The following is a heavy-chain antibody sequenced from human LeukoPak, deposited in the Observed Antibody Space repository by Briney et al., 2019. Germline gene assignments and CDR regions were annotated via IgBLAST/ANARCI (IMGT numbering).Heavy chain of an antibody. V-gene: IGHV3-30*02. CDR1: GFTFSSYG. Sequence: GGSLRLSCAASGFTFSSYGMHWVRQAPGKGLEWVAFIRDDGSNKYYADSVKGRFTISRDNSRNTLCLQMNSLRAEDTAVYYCAKGRGWYFDYWGQGTLVTVSS. D-gene: IGHD6-19*01. CDR3: AKGRGWYFDY. J-gene: IGHJ4*02. CDR2: IRDDGSNK.